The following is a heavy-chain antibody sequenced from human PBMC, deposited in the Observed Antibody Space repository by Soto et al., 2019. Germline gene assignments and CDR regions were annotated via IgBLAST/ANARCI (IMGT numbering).Heavy chain of an antibody. CDR2: ISGSGGST. V-gene: IGHV3-23*01. Sequence: GSLRPSCAASGFTFSSNAISWVRKAPGNGQEWVSAISGSGGSTYYADSVKGRFTISRDSSKNTLYLQMNSLRAEDTAVYYCAKDRELVVVAINWFDPWGQGTLVTVSS. CDR1: GFTFSSNA. D-gene: IGHD2-15*01. CDR3: AKDRELVVVAINWFDP. J-gene: IGHJ5*02.